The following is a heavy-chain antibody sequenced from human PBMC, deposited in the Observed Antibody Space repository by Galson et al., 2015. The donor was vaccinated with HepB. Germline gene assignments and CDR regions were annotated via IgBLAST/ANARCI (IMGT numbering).Heavy chain of an antibody. V-gene: IGHV1-3*01. D-gene: IGHD4-17*01. CDR1: GYTFTRYA. CDR3: ARDFGYGDGGGPHY. J-gene: IGHJ4*02. CDR2: INAGNGNT. Sequence: SVKVSCKASGYTFTRYAMHWVRQAPGQRFEWMGWINAGNGNTKYSQKFQGRVTITRDTSASTAYMELSSLRSEDTAVYYCARDFGYGDGGGPHYWGQGTLVTVSS.